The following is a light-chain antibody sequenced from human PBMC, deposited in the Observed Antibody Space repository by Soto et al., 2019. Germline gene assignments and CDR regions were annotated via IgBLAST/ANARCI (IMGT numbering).Light chain of an antibody. J-gene: IGKJ1*01. Sequence: EIVMTQSPATLSVSPGERATLSCRASQSVRNNLAWYQQKPGQAPRLLIYGASTRATGIPARFSGSGSGTEFTLTISSLQSEDFAVYYCQHYHNWPPWTFGQGTKVEIK. CDR2: GAS. CDR1: QSVRNN. V-gene: IGKV3-15*01. CDR3: QHYHNWPPWT.